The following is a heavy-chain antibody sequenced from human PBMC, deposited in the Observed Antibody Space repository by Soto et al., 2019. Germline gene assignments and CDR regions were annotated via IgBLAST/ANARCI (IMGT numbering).Heavy chain of an antibody. V-gene: IGHV4-39*01. D-gene: IGHD6-13*01. Sequence: QLQLQESGPGLVKPSETLSLTCTVSGGSISSSSYYWGWIRQPPGKGLEWIGSIYYSGSTYYNPSLKIRVTISVDTSTNQFSLKLSSVPAADTAVYYCARHQSHSSSYVDPWGQGTLVTVSS. J-gene: IGHJ5*02. CDR3: ARHQSHSSSYVDP. CDR1: GGSISSSSYY. CDR2: IYYSGST.